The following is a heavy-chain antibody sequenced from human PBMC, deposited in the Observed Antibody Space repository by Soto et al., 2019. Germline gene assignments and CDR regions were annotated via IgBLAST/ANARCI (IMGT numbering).Heavy chain of an antibody. Sequence: GGSLRLSCAASGFTFSDYYMSWIRQAPGKGLEWVSYISSSSSTIYYADSVKGRFTISRDNAKNSLYLQMNSLRAEDTALYYCSRGAYLNRFAPWGQRTLVTVSA. CDR2: ISSSSSTI. CDR3: SRGAYLNRFAP. J-gene: IGHJ5*02. CDR1: GFTFSDYY. V-gene: IGHV3-11*04.